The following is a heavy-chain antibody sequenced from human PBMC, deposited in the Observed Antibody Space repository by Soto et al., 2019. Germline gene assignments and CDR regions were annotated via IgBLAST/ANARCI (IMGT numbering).Heavy chain of an antibody. D-gene: IGHD3-3*01. Sequence: QVQLQQSGPGLLKPSETLSLTCSVSGGSITDNYWTWIRQSPGKGLEWVGYIYYTGITNYNTSLKRLVTISLDRSKNQFSLKLDSVTAADTAVYYCARALDYDFWGGRNWFDPWGQGTLVTVSS. CDR2: IYYTGIT. CDR1: GGSITDNY. V-gene: IGHV4-59*01. CDR3: ARALDYDFWGGRNWFDP. J-gene: IGHJ5*02.